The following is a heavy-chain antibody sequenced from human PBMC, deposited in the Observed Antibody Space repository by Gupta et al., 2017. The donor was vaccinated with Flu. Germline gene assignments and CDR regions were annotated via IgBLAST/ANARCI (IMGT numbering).Heavy chain of an antibody. CDR3: ATVTSGC. D-gene: IGHD4-17*01. CDR2: INPDGSST. Sequence: GVTLRSSYLQWVRQAPGKGLVWVSRINPDGSSTTYAESVKGRFTISRDNAKNTLYLQMNSLGDDDTAVYYCATVTSGCWGQGTLVTVSS. J-gene: IGHJ4*02. CDR1: GVTLRSSY. V-gene: IGHV3-74*03.